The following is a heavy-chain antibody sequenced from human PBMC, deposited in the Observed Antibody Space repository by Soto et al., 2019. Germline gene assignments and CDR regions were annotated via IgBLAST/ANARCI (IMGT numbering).Heavy chain of an antibody. Sequence: LRLSCTASGFTFGDYAMSWFRQAPGKGLEWVGFIRSKAYGRTTEYAASVKGRFTISRDDSKSIAYLQMNSLKTEDTAVYYCTRDSENYDFWSGPRIYWGQGTLVTVSS. CDR1: GFTFGDYA. CDR2: IRSKAYGRTT. D-gene: IGHD3-3*01. CDR3: TRDSENYDFWSGPRIY. J-gene: IGHJ4*02. V-gene: IGHV3-49*03.